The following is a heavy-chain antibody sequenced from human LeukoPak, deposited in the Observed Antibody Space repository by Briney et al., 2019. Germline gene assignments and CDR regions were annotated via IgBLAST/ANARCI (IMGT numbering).Heavy chain of an antibody. J-gene: IGHJ4*02. D-gene: IGHD3-3*01. CDR2: ISSSSSYI. Sequence: GGSLRLSCAASGFTFSSYNMNWVRQAPGKGLEWVSSISSSSSYIYYADSVKGRFTISRDNAKNSLYLQMNSLRAEDTAVYYGAKGGPGIFGTDYWGQGTLVTVSS. V-gene: IGHV3-21*01. CDR1: GFTFSSYN. CDR3: AKGGPGIFGTDY.